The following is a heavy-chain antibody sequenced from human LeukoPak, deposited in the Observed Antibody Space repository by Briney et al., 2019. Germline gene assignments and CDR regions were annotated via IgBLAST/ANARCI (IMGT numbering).Heavy chain of an antibody. CDR3: ARRRDFIDY. CDR2: INLDGTEE. V-gene: IGHV3-7*03. J-gene: IGHJ4*02. CDR1: GFVFSTYW. D-gene: IGHD2/OR15-2a*01. Sequence: QTGGSLRLSCAASGFVFSTYWMTWVRQAPGKGLEWVANINLDGTEEHYVDSSLKGRFTISRDNAKNSLYLQMNSLRAEDTAVYYCARRRDFIDYWGQGTLVTVSS.